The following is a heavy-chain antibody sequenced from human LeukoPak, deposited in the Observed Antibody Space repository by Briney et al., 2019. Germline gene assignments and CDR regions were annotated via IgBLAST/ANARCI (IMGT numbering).Heavy chain of an antibody. J-gene: IGHJ4*02. Sequence: GGSLRLSCAASGFTFSSYAMSWVRQARGKGLEWVSAISGSGGSTYYADSVKGRFTISRDNSKNTLYLQMNSLRAEDTAVYYCASQRQTYYYDSSGRFDYWGQGTLVTVSS. V-gene: IGHV3-23*01. D-gene: IGHD3-22*01. CDR3: ASQRQTYYYDSSGRFDY. CDR1: GFTFSSYA. CDR2: ISGSGGST.